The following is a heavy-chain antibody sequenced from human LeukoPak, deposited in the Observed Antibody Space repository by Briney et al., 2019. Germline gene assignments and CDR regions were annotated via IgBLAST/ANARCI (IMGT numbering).Heavy chain of an antibody. D-gene: IGHD3-22*01. J-gene: IGHJ6*03. CDR1: GFTFSAYS. CDR2: ISSSRTYI. CDR3: ARVSYDSSQNYYSYYMDV. V-gene: IGHV3-21*05. Sequence: GGSLRLSCAASGFTFSAYSMTWVRQAPGKGLEWVAYISSSRTYIYYADSVKGRFTISRDNGKTSLYLQMNSLRAEDTAIYYCARVSYDSSQNYYSYYMDVWGKGTTVTVSS.